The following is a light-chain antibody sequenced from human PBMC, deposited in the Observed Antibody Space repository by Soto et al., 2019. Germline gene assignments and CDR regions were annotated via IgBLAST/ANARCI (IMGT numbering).Light chain of an antibody. Sequence: QSVLTQPPSVSAAPGQKVIISCSGSSSNIGSNYVSWYQQLPGTAPKLLIYDKNERTSGIPDRFSASKSGTSATLGITGSQTGDEADYYCGAWDHSLNVGVFGGGTKLTVL. CDR3: GAWDHSLNVGV. J-gene: IGLJ3*02. CDR2: DKN. V-gene: IGLV1-51*01. CDR1: SSNIGSNY.